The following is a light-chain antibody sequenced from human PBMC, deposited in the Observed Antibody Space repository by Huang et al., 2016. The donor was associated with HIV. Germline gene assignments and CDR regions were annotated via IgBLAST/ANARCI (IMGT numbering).Light chain of an antibody. CDR1: QSVSSSY. J-gene: IGKJ1*01. V-gene: IGKV3-20*01. CDR2: GSS. CDR3: QQYGSSPTT. Sequence: EIVLTQSPATLSLSTGERATLSCRASQSVSSSYLAWYQQKPGQAPSLLIYGSSTRATGIPDRVSGSGSGTDFTLTISRLEPEDFAVYYCQQYGSSPTTFGLGTKVEIK.